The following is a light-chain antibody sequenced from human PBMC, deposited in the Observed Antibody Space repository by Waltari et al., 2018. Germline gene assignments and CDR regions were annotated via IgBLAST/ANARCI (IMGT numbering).Light chain of an antibody. J-gene: IGKJ2*03. Sequence: DVVMTQSPLSLPVTLGQPASISCRSSQSLVYSDGNIYLNWFQQRPGQSQRRLIYKVSRRESGVPDRGSGIGSGTDFTLRISRVEAEDVGLYFCMQGTNWPQSFGQGTKLEIK. CDR3: MQGTNWPQS. CDR2: KVS. V-gene: IGKV2-30*01. CDR1: QSLVYSDGNIY.